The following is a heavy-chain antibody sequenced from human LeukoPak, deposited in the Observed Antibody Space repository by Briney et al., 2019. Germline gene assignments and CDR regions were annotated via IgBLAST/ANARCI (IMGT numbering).Heavy chain of an antibody. CDR3: ARGRSSGPADDFDI. V-gene: IGHV3-30-3*01. D-gene: IGHD3-22*01. CDR2: ISYDGSNK. J-gene: IGHJ3*02. Sequence: PGRSLRLSCAASGFTFSSYAMHWVRQAPGKGLEWVAVISYDGSNKYYADSVKGRFTISRDNSKNALYLQMHSLRGEDTSVYYCARGRSSGPADDFDIWGQGTMVTVSS. CDR1: GFTFSSYA.